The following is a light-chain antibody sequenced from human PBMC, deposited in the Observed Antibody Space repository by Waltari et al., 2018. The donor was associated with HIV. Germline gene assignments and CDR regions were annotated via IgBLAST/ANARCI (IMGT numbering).Light chain of an antibody. J-gene: IGLJ2*01. V-gene: IGLV2-14*03. CDR2: NVN. CDR3: SSYTSSGPRYVL. CDR1: SGDVGGYNF. Sequence: QSALTQPASVSGSPGQSITISCTGTSGDVGGYNFVSWYQKHPGKAPKLIIYNVNSRPSGVSSRFSGSRSANTASLTISGRQAEDEADYFCSSYTSSGPRYVLFGGGTRLTVL.